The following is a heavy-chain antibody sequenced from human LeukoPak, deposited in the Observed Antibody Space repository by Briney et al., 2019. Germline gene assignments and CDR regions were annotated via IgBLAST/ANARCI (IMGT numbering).Heavy chain of an antibody. D-gene: IGHD3-9*01. CDR3: ALGDILTGYIY. J-gene: IGHJ4*02. CDR2: ISSSSSYI. Sequence: GGSLRLSCAASGFTFSSYSMNWVRQAPGKGLEWVSSISSSSSYIYYADSVKGRFTISRDNAKNSLYLQMNSLRVEDTAVYYCALGDILTGYIYWGQGTLVTVSS. V-gene: IGHV3-21*01. CDR1: GFTFSSYS.